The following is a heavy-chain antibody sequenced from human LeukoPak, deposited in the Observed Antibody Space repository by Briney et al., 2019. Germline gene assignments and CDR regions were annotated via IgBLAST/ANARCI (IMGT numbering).Heavy chain of an antibody. V-gene: IGHV3-7*01. CDR3: ASRRGSNRPFDY. J-gene: IGHJ4*02. Sequence: HRGGSLRLSCAVSGFTFSTYWMSWVRQAPGKGLEWVANIKHDGSEKYSVDSAKGRFTISRDNAKNSLYLQMNSLRAEDTAVYYCASRRGSNRPFDYWGQGTLVTVSS. CDR1: GFTFSTYW. D-gene: IGHD1-26*01. CDR2: IKHDGSEK.